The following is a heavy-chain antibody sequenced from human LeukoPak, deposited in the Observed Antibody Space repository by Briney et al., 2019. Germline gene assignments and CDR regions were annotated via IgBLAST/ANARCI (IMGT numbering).Heavy chain of an antibody. CDR3: ARAEKSYYYYYYYMDV. J-gene: IGHJ6*03. Sequence: GGSLRLSCAASGFTFSSYEMNWVRQAPGKGLERVSYISSSGSTIYYADSVKGRFTISRDNAKNSLYLQMNSLRAEDTAVYYCARAEKSYYYYYYYMDVWGKGTTVTVSS. CDR2: ISSSGSTI. CDR1: GFTFSSYE. V-gene: IGHV3-48*03.